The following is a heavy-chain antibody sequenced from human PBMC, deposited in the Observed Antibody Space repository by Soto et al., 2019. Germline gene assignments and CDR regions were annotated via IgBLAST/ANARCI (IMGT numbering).Heavy chain of an antibody. J-gene: IGHJ1*01. D-gene: IGHD2-15*01. CDR3: ARDGRYCSGGSCYRSEYFQH. CDR2: IYYSGST. CDR1: GGSISSGGYS. Sequence: SETLSLTCAVSGGSISSGGYSWSWFRQPPGKGLEWIGYIYYSGSTNYNPSLKSRVTISVDTSKNQFSLKLSSVTAADTAVYYCARDGRYCSGGSCYRSEYFQHWGQGTLVTAPQ. V-gene: IGHV4-61*08.